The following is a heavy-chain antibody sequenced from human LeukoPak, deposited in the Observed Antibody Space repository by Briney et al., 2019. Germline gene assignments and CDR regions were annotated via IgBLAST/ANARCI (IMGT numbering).Heavy chain of an antibody. J-gene: IGHJ4*02. CDR2: IYYSGST. V-gene: IGHV4-39*07. CDR1: GGSISSSSYY. CDR3: ARGDYYGSRIDY. D-gene: IGHD3-10*01. Sequence: SETLSLTCTVSGGSISSSSYYWGWIRQPPGKGLEWIGSIYYSGSTYYNPSLKSRVTISVDTSKNQFSLKLSSVTAADTAVYYCARGDYYGSRIDYWGQGALVTVSS.